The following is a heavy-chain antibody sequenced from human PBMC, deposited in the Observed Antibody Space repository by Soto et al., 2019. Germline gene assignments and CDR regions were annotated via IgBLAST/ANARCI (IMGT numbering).Heavy chain of an antibody. CDR2: IYWDDDK. CDR1: GFSLSTSGVG. V-gene: IGHV2-5*02. J-gene: IGHJ4*02. D-gene: IGHD6-25*01. Sequence: QITLKESGPTLVKPTQTLTLTCTFSGFSLSTSGVGVGWIRQPPGKALEWLALIYWDDDKRYSPSLKSRLTITKDTSKNQVVLIMTNMDPMDTATYYCAHRRRAAGGYFFDYWGQGTLVTVSS. CDR3: AHRRRAAGGYFFDY.